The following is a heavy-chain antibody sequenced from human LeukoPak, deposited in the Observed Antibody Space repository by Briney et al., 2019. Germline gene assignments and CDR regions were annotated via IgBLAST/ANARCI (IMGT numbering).Heavy chain of an antibody. CDR1: GGSISSGSYY. CDR2: IYTSGST. V-gene: IGHV4-61*02. D-gene: IGHD3-10*01. CDR3: AIDPSLSGWFDP. Sequence: SETLSLTCTVSGGSISSGSYYWSWIRQPAGKGLEWNGRIYTSGSTMYNPSLRSRVTISLDTSKNQFYLKLSSVTAADTAGYYCAIDPSLSGWFDPWGQGTLVTVSS. J-gene: IGHJ5*02.